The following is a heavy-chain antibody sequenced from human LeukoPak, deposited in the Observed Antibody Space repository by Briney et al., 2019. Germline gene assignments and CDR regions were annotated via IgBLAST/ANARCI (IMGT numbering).Heavy chain of an antibody. CDR2: ISGSGGST. V-gene: IGHV3-23*01. J-gene: IGHJ3*02. CDR3: AKDGGGLRGSFDI. CDR1: GFTFSSYA. D-gene: IGHD3-16*01. Sequence: PGGSLRLSCAASGFTFSSYAMSWVRQAPGKGLEWVSAISGSGGSTYYADSVKGRFTISRDNSKNTLYLQMNSLRAEDTAIYNCAKDGGGLRGSFDIWGQGTMVAVSS.